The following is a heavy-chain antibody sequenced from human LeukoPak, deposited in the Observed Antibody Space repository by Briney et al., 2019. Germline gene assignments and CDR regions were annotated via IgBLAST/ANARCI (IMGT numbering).Heavy chain of an antibody. D-gene: IGHD3-22*01. Sequence: PSETLSLTCTVSGDSINSYHWSWIRQPAGKGLEWIGRIHMSGSTGYNPSLRSRVAISMDNSKNQFSLKLKSVTAADTAVYYCARDDSSRDDSGGYHYWGQGTLVTISS. J-gene: IGHJ4*02. CDR2: IHMSGST. V-gene: IGHV4-4*07. CDR1: GDSINSYH. CDR3: ARDDSSRDDSGGYHY.